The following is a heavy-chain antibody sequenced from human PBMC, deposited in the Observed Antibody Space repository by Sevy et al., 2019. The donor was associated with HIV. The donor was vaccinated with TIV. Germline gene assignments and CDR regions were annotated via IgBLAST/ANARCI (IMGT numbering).Heavy chain of an antibody. CDR1: GFTFSDHY. CDR3: ATHAGIAAAGRVFDY. J-gene: IGHJ4*02. CDR2: TRNKADSYTT. Sequence: GGSLRLSCAASGFTFSDHYMEWVRQAPGKGLEWVGRTRNKADSYTTEYAASVKGRFTISRDDSTNSLYLQMNSLKTEDTAVYYCATHAGIAAAGRVFDYWGQGSLVTVSS. D-gene: IGHD6-13*01. V-gene: IGHV3-72*01.